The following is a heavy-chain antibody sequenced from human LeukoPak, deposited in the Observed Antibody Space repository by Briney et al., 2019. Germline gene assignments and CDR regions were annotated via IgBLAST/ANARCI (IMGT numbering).Heavy chain of an antibody. Sequence: GGSLRLSCAASGFTFSSYAMHWVRQAPGKGLEWVAVISYDGSNKYYADSVKGRLTISRDNSKNTLYLQMNSLRAEDTAVYYCAREVHDSSGYYYRIFDYWGQGTLVTVSS. V-gene: IGHV3-30-3*01. J-gene: IGHJ4*02. CDR3: AREVHDSSGYYYRIFDY. CDR2: ISYDGSNK. CDR1: GFTFSSYA. D-gene: IGHD3-22*01.